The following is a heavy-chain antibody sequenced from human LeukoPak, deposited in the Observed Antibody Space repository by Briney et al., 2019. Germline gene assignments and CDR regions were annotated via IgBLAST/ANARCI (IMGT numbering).Heavy chain of an antibody. V-gene: IGHV1-69*13. D-gene: IGHD5-12*01. CDR2: IIPIFGTA. CDR1: GYTFTSYG. Sequence: GAPVKVSCKASGYTFTSYGISWVRQAPGQGLEWMGGIIPIFGTANYAQKFQGRVTITADESTSTAYMELSSLRSEDTAVYYCARWGVDIVATSTRPGYYFDYWGQGTLVTVSS. J-gene: IGHJ4*02. CDR3: ARWGVDIVATSTRPGYYFDY.